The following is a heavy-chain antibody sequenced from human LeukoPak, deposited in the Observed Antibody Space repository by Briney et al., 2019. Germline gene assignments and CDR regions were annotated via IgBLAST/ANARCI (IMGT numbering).Heavy chain of an antibody. CDR2: ISTGSSTI. D-gene: IGHD5-18*01. V-gene: IGHV3-48*02. J-gene: IGHJ4*02. Sequence: PGGSLRLSCAASGFTFSTYSMNWVRQAPGKGLEWVSFISTGSSTIYHADSVKGRFTISRDIARNSLYLQMNSLRDEDTAVYYCARVAEKQLWLRSAFDYWGQGTLVTVSS. CDR1: GFTFSTYS. CDR3: ARVAEKQLWLRSAFDY.